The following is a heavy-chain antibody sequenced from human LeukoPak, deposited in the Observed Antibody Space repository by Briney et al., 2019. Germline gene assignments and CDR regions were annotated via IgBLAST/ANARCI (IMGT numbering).Heavy chain of an antibody. Sequence: GASVKVSCKASGGTFSSYAISWVRQAPGQGLEWMGGIIPIFGTANYAQKSQGRVTITADESTSTAYMELSSLRSEDTAVYYCASGFDSSGYCFGYWGQGTLVTVSS. CDR2: IIPIFGTA. D-gene: IGHD3-22*01. V-gene: IGHV1-69*13. CDR3: ASGFDSSGYCFGY. CDR1: GGTFSSYA. J-gene: IGHJ4*02.